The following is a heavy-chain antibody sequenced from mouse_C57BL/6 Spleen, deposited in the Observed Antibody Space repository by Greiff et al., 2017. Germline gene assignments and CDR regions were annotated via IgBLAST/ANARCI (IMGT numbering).Heavy chain of an antibody. CDR1: GYTFTSYW. J-gene: IGHJ1*03. CDR3: TRVYYYGSSDWYFDV. V-gene: IGHV1-5*01. D-gene: IGHD1-1*01. Sequence: EVQLQESGTVLARPGASVKMSCKTSGYTFTSYWMHWVKQRPGQGLEWMGAIYPGNSDTSYNQKFKGKAKLTAVTSASTAYMELSSLTNEDSAVYYCTRVYYYGSSDWYFDVWGTGTTVTVSS. CDR2: IYPGNSDT.